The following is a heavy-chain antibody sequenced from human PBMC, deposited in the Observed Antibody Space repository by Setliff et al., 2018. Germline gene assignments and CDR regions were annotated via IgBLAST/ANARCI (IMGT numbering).Heavy chain of an antibody. Sequence: GGSLRLSCAASGFTFSSYTMNWVRQAPGQGLEWVAVIWGDGGTKYHADSVKGRLTISRDNSKNTLYLQMNGLRAEDTAIYYCAGDPPGPHLVYTYWGQGALVTVSS. J-gene: IGHJ4*02. CDR1: GFTFSSYT. V-gene: IGHV3-33*08. CDR3: AGDPPGPHLVYTY. CDR2: IWGDGGTK. D-gene: IGHD3-16*01.